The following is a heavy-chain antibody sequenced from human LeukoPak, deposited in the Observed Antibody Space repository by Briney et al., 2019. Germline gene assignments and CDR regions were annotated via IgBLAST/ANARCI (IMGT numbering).Heavy chain of an antibody. Sequence: GGSLRLSCAASGFTFSSYAMSWVRQAPGKGLEWVSAISGSGGSTYYADSVKGRFTISRDNSKNTLYLQMNSLRAEDTAVYYCAKKSLGISGRYYLDYWGQGTLVTVSS. V-gene: IGHV3-23*01. D-gene: IGHD1-26*01. CDR1: GFTFSSYA. J-gene: IGHJ4*02. CDR3: AKKSLGISGRYYLDY. CDR2: ISGSGGST.